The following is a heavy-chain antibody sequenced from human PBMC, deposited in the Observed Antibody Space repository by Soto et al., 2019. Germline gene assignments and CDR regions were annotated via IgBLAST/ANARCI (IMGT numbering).Heavy chain of an antibody. V-gene: IGHV3-33*01. CDR3: ARAQDNDESGSYDLPADT. D-gene: IGHD3-16*01. Sequence: PGGSLRLSCAASGFSFSSHAMHWVRQAPGKGLEWVALIWSDGRTRYYADSVKGRFTIARDNSKNTLDLQMNTLRAEDTAVYYCARAQDNDESGSYDLPADTWGQGTTVTVSS. CDR1: GFSFSSHA. CDR2: IWSDGRTR. J-gene: IGHJ3*02.